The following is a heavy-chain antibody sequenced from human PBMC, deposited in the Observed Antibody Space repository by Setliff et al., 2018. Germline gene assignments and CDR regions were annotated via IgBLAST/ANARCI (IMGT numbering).Heavy chain of an antibody. CDR1: GFTFSSYS. Sequence: PGGSLRLSCAASGFTFSSYSMNWVRQAPGKGLEWVSYISNDAYTIHYADSMKGRLTISRDNSKNSVFLQMNSLRTEDTAVYYCTRRSANSSADWGQGTLVTVSS. CDR3: TRRSANSSAD. V-gene: IGHV3-48*04. J-gene: IGHJ4*02. D-gene: IGHD6-19*01. CDR2: ISNDAYTI.